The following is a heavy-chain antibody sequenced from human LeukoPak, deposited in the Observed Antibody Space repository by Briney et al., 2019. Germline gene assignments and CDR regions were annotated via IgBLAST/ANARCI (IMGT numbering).Heavy chain of an antibody. Sequence: GASVKVSCKASGYTFTSYGISWVRQAPGQGLEWMGWISANNGYTNYAQKLQGRVTMTTDTSTTTAYMELTSLTSDDTAVYHCARDEHYYGSGTYYRRASTFDIWGQGTMVTVSS. CDR1: GYTFTSYG. V-gene: IGHV1-18*04. J-gene: IGHJ3*02. CDR3: ARDEHYYGSGTYYRRASTFDI. CDR2: ISANNGYT. D-gene: IGHD3-10*01.